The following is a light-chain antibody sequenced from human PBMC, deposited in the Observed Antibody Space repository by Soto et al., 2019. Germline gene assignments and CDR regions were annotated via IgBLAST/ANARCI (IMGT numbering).Light chain of an antibody. CDR1: LTVSDNY. V-gene: IGKV3-20*01. Sequence: EIVLTHSPGTLSFSPGERATLSCRASLTVSDNYLAWYQQKPGQAPRLVIYDASSRATGIPDRFSGSGSGTDFTLTISRLEPEDFAVYYCQQYGSSRTFGQGTKVDNK. CDR2: DAS. CDR3: QQYGSSRT. J-gene: IGKJ1*01.